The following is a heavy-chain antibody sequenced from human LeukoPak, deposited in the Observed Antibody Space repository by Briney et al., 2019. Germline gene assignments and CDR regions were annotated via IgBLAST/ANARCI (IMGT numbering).Heavy chain of an antibody. CDR3: ARPRGSSGYYYYYMDV. J-gene: IGHJ6*03. CDR1: GGSISSSSYY. V-gene: IGHV4-39*01. Sequence: KSSETLSLTCNVSGGSISSSSYYWGWIRQPPRKGLEWIGTIYYSGSTYYNPSLKSRVTISIDTSKNQFSLKLNSVTATDTAVYYCARPRGSSGYYYYYMDVWGKGTTVTVSS. CDR2: IYYSGST. D-gene: IGHD6-6*01.